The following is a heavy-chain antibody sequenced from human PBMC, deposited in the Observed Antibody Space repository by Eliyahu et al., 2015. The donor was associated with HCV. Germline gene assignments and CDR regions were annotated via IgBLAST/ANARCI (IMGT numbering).Heavy chain of an antibody. V-gene: IGHV3-30*18. Sequence: QVQLVESGGGVVQPGXSLXLXCAASGFTFSLNGMHWVRQAPGKGLEWVAVMSFDGNNKYYADSVKGRFTISRDTSKNTLYLQMNSLRVEDTAVYYCAKEVGGYEYYFDYWGQGTLVTVSS. CDR2: MSFDGNNK. CDR1: GFTFSLNG. J-gene: IGHJ4*02. D-gene: IGHD3-16*01. CDR3: AKEVGGYEYYFDY.